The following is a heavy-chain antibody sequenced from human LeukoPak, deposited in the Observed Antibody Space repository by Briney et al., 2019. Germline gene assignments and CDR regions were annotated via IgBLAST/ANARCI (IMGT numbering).Heavy chain of an antibody. CDR2: INHSGNT. J-gene: IGHJ4*02. CDR3: ARQGSGSSYYYYTFPY. CDR1: GGSLSGYY. Sequence: SETLSLTCAVYGGSLSGYYWSWIRQPPGKGLEWIGEINHSGNTNYNPSLKSRVTMSVDTSKNHFYLKLSSVTAADTAVYSCARQGSGSSYYYYTFPYWGQGTLVTVSS. D-gene: IGHD1-26*01. V-gene: IGHV4-34*01.